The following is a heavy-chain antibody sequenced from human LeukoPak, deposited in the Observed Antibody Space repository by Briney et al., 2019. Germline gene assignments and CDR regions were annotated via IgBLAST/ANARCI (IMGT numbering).Heavy chain of an antibody. D-gene: IGHD3-10*01. CDR3: ARERRGGLHDAFDI. CDR1: GGSISSSSYY. V-gene: IGHV4-39*07. Sequence: SETLSLTCTVSGGSISSSSYYWGWIRQPPGKGLEWIGSIYYSGSTYYNPSLKSRVTISVDTSKNQFSLKLSSVTAADTAVYYCARERRGGLHDAFDIWGQGTMVTVSS. J-gene: IGHJ3*02. CDR2: IYYSGST.